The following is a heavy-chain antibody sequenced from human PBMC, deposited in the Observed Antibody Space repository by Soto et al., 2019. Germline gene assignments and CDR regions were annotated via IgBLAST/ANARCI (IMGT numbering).Heavy chain of an antibody. J-gene: IGHJ4*02. Sequence: ASETLSLTCTVSGGSISSGDYYWSWIRQPPGKGLEWIGYIYYSGSTYYNPSLKSRVTISVDTSKNQFSLKLSSVTAADTAVYYCARVNSEWLRSSFDYWGQGTLVTVSS. V-gene: IGHV4-30-4*01. CDR2: IYYSGST. CDR1: GGSISSGDYY. CDR3: ARVNSEWLRSSFDY. D-gene: IGHD5-12*01.